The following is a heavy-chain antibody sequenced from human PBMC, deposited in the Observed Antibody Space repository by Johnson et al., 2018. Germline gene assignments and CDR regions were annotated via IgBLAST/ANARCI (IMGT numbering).Heavy chain of an antibody. CDR3: EKDEDDSYYDYDMDV. Sequence: VQLVQSGGGLVQPGRSLRLSCAASGFTFDDYAMHWVRQAPGKGLEWVSGISWNSGSIAYADSVKGRFTISRDNAKNSLYLQMNSLRAEDTALYYCEKDEDDSYYDYDMDVWGQGPTVTVSS. J-gene: IGHJ6*02. D-gene: IGHD1-1*01. V-gene: IGHV3-9*01. CDR2: ISWNSGSI. CDR1: GFTFDDYA.